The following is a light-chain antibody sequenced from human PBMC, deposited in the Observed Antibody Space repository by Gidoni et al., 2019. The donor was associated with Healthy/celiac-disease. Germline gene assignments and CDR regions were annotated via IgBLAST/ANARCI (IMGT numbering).Light chain of an antibody. V-gene: IGKV3-20*01. CDR2: GAS. CDR1: QSGSSSY. CDR3: QQYDSSPRT. Sequence: EIVLTQSPGTLSLSPGERATVTCRASQSGSSSYLAWYQQKPGQAPRLLIYGASSRATGIPDRFSGSGSGTDFTLTISRLEPEDFAVYYCQQYDSSPRTFGRGTKVEIK. J-gene: IGKJ1*01.